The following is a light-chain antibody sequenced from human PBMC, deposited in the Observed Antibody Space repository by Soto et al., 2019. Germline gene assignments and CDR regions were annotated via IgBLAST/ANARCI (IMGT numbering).Light chain of an antibody. V-gene: IGKV1-9*01. CDR2: TAS. CDR1: QGISRY. J-gene: IGKJ4*01. CDR3: QQLTSYFPLT. Sequence: DIQLTQSPSFLSASVIDTVTITFLASQGISRYLAWYQQKPGKAPKLLIYTASTLQSGVPSRFSGSGSGTEFTLTISSLQPEDFATYYCQQLTSYFPLTFGGGTKVDIK.